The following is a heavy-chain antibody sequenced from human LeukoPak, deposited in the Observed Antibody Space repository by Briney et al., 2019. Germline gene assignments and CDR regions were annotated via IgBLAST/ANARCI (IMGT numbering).Heavy chain of an antibody. CDR1: GFTFSSYE. CDR3: ARVISLAVAGKSDY. J-gene: IGHJ4*02. CDR2: ISSSGSTI. D-gene: IGHD6-19*01. Sequence: PGGSLRLSCAASGFTFSSYEMNWVRQAPGKGLEWVSYISSSGSTIYYADSVKGRFTISRDNAKNSLYLQMNSLRAEDTAVYYCARVISLAVAGKSDYWGQGTLVTVSS. V-gene: IGHV3-48*03.